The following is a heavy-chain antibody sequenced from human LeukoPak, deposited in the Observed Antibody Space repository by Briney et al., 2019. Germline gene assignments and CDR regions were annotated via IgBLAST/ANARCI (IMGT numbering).Heavy chain of an antibody. CDR2: MNPNSGNT. Sequence: WASVKVSCKASGYTFTSYDINWVRQATGQGLEWMGWMNPNSGNTGYAQKFQGRVTMTRNTSISTAYMELSSLRSEDTAVYYCATFPSTYYYDSSRFELDYWGQGTLVTVSS. D-gene: IGHD3-22*01. CDR1: GYTFTSYD. CDR3: ATFPSTYYYDSSRFELDY. V-gene: IGHV1-8*01. J-gene: IGHJ4*02.